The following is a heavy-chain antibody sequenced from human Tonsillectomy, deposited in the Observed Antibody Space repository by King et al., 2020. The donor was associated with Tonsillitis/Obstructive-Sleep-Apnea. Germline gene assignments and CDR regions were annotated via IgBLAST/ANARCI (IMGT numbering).Heavy chain of an antibody. Sequence: VQLVESGGGVVQPGRSLRLSCAASRFTFSNYPMHWVRQAPGKGLEWVAVISYDGSNKYCADSVKGRFTISRDNSKNTVHLQMNSLRAEDTAGYYCARADYRTFDYWGQGTLVTVSS. CDR1: RFTFSNYP. CDR2: ISYDGSNK. D-gene: IGHD4/OR15-4a*01. J-gene: IGHJ4*02. CDR3: ARADYRTFDY. V-gene: IGHV3-30*04.